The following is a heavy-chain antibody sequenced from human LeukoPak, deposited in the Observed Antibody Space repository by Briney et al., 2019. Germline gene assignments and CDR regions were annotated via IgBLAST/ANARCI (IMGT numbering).Heavy chain of an antibody. Sequence: GGSLRLSCAASGFTFSSYSMNWVRQAPGKGLEWVSSISSSSSYIYYADSVKGRFTISRDNAKNSQYLQMNSLRAEDTAVYYCAREGQEFGELLGYFDYWGQGTLVTVSS. J-gene: IGHJ4*02. CDR3: AREGQEFGELLGYFDY. D-gene: IGHD3-10*01. CDR1: GFTFSSYS. CDR2: ISSSSSYI. V-gene: IGHV3-21*01.